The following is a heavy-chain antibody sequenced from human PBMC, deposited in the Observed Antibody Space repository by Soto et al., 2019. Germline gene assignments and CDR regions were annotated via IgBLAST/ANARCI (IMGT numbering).Heavy chain of an antibody. J-gene: IGHJ6*02. Sequence: SETLSLTCNFSGDSISSNSHYWRWMRQPPGKGLESIANIYYDGNPYYNPSLKSRVTISLDTSKNQFSLRLSSVTAADTAVYYCAREGFRGYCSGGSCYPKAYGMDVWGQGTTVT. CDR2: IYYDGNP. D-gene: IGHD2-15*01. V-gene: IGHV4-39*02. CDR1: GDSISSNSHY. CDR3: AREGFRGYCSGGSCYPKAYGMDV.